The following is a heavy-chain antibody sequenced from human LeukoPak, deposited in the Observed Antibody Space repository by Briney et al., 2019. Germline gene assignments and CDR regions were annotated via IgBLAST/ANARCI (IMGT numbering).Heavy chain of an antibody. J-gene: IGHJ4*02. CDR2: IKQDGSEK. Sequence: PGGSLRLSCAASGFTFSSYWMSWVRQAPGKGLEWVANIKQDGSEKYYVDSVKGRFTISRDNAKNSLYLQMNSLRAEDTAVYYCARDFIVSYYDSSGFGYWGQGTLVTVYS. V-gene: IGHV3-7*05. CDR1: GFTFSSYW. CDR3: ARDFIVSYYDSSGFGY. D-gene: IGHD3-22*01.